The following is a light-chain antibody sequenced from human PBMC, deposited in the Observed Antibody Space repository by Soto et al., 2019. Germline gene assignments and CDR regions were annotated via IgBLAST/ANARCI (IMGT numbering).Light chain of an antibody. Sequence: QSVLTQPASVSGSPGQSITISCTGTSSDVGGYNYVSWYQQHPGKAPKFMIYDVSNRPSGVSNRFSGSKSGNTASLTISGLQAEDEADYNCRSYTTSNTRQIVFGTGTKLTVL. CDR3: RSYTTSNTRQIV. J-gene: IGLJ1*01. CDR2: DVS. CDR1: SSDVGGYNY. V-gene: IGLV2-14*01.